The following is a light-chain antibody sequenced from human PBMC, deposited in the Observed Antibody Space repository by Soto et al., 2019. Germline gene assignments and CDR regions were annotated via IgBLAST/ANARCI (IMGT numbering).Light chain of an antibody. V-gene: IGLV1-44*01. Sequence: QSVLTQPPSASGTPGQRVTISCSGSSSNIGSNTVNWYQQLPGTAPKLLIYRNNQRPSGVPDRFSGSKSGMSASLAISGLQSEDEADYYCAAWDDSLNGVVFGGGTKVTVL. J-gene: IGLJ2*01. CDR3: AAWDDSLNGVV. CDR1: SSNIGSNT. CDR2: RNN.